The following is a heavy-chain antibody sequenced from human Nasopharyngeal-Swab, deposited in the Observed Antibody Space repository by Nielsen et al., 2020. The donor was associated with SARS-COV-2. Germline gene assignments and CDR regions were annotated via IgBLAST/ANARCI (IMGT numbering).Heavy chain of an antibody. D-gene: IGHD6-19*01. J-gene: IGHJ3*02. Sequence: WIRQPPGKGLAWIGNISYSGNIYYNPSLKSRVTISEDTSKNQFSLKLSSLTAADTAVYYCVRGSGDAFDIWGQGTMVTVSS. CDR2: ISYSGNI. CDR3: VRGSGDAFDI. V-gene: IGHV4-39*07.